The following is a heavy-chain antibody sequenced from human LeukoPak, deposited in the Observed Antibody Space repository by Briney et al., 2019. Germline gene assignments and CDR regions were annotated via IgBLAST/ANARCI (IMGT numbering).Heavy chain of an antibody. J-gene: IGHJ3*02. CDR3: ARDRPSYGSDAFDI. CDR2: ISSSSSTI. Sequence: GGSLRLSCAASGFTLSNYSMNWVRQAPGKGLEWVSYISSSSSTIYYADSVKGRFTISRDNAKNSLYLQMNSLRAEDTAVYYCARDRPSYGSDAFDIWGQGTMVTVSS. CDR1: GFTLSNYS. D-gene: IGHD5-18*01. V-gene: IGHV3-48*01.